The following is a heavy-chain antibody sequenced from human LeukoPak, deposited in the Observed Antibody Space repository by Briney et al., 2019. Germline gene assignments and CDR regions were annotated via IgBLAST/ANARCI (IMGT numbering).Heavy chain of an antibody. J-gene: IGHJ4*02. CDR1: GFTFSSYG. D-gene: IGHD3-22*01. CDR2: IRYDGSNK. V-gene: IGHV3-30*02. Sequence: GGSLRLSCAASGFTFSSYGIHWVRQAPGKGLEWVAFIRYDGSNKYYADSVKGRFTISRDNSKNTLYLQMNSLRAEDTAVYYCARDPSYDSSGSLLIDYWGQGTLVTVSS. CDR3: ARDPSYDSSGSLLIDY.